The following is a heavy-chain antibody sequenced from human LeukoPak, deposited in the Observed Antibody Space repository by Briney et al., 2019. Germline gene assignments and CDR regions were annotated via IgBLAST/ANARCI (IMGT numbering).Heavy chain of an antibody. Sequence: GGSLRLSCAASGFNFRSYGMHWVRQAPGKGLEWVSAISGSGGSTYYADSVKGRFTISRDNSKNTLYLQMNSLRAEGTAVYYCAKLSLKAAGFLKWGQGTLATVSS. D-gene: IGHD6-13*01. J-gene: IGHJ4*02. CDR3: AKLSLKAAGFLK. V-gene: IGHV3-23*01. CDR1: GFNFRSYG. CDR2: ISGSGGST.